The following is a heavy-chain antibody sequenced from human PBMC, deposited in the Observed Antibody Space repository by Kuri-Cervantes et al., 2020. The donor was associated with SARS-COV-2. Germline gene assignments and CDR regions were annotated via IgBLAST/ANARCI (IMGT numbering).Heavy chain of an antibody. CDR3: AKGVAAADSYYFDY. V-gene: IGHV3-48*01. D-gene: IGHD6-13*01. CDR1: GFTFSSYS. J-gene: IGHJ4*02. CDR2: ISSSSSTI. Sequence: GGSLRLSCAASGFTFSSYSMNWVRQAPGKGLEWVSYISSSSSTIYYADSVKGRFTISRDNAKNSLYLQMNSLRAEDTAVYYCAKGVAAADSYYFDYWGQGTLVTVSS.